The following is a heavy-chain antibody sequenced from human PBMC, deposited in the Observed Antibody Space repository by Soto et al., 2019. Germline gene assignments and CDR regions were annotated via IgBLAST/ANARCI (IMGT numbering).Heavy chain of an antibody. V-gene: IGHV4-31*03. CDR3: ARVGGGGATINFAY. D-gene: IGHD5-12*01. CDR2: IHYSGST. CDR1: GGSISSGGYY. Sequence: SETLSLTCTVSGGSISSGGYYWSWIRQHPGKGLEWIGYIHYSGSTYYNPSLKSRVTISVDTSKNQFSLKLSSVTAADTAVYYCARVGGGGATINFAYWGQGTLVTVSS. J-gene: IGHJ4*02.